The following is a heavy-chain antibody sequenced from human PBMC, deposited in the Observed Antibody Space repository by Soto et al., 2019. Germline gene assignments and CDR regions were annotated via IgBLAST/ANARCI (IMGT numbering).Heavy chain of an antibody. J-gene: IGHJ2*01. CDR3: ARPLWRDDYNWGYFDL. V-gene: IGHV3-30-3*01. D-gene: IGHD4-4*01. Sequence: QVQLVESGGGVVQPGRSLRLSCAASGFTFSSYAMHWVRQAPGKGLEWVAVISSDGSNKYYADSVKGRFTISRDNSKNTLYLQMNSLTLEDTAVYYCARPLWRDDYNWGYFDLWGRGTLVTVSS. CDR2: ISSDGSNK. CDR1: GFTFSSYA.